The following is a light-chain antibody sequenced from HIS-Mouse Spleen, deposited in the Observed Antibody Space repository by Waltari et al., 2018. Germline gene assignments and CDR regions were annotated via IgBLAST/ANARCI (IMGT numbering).Light chain of an antibody. CDR1: SSDVGGYNY. Sequence: QSALTQPPSASGSPGQSVTISCTGTSSDVGGYNYVPWYQQHPGKAPKLIIYEVSKRPSGVHDRFSGSKSGNTASLTVSGLQAEDEADYYCSSYAGSNNLGVFGTGTKVTVL. V-gene: IGLV2-8*01. CDR3: SSYAGSNNLGV. CDR2: EVS. J-gene: IGLJ1*01.